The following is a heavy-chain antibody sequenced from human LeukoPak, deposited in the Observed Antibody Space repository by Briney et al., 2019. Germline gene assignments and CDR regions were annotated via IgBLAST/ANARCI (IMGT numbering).Heavy chain of an antibody. J-gene: IGHJ4*02. CDR1: GYSFTSYW. CDR3: ARLSSGWYPGFDFDY. V-gene: IGHV5-51*01. D-gene: IGHD6-19*01. Sequence: GESLKISCKGSGYSFTSYWIGWVRQMPGKGLEWMGIIYPGDSDTRYSPSFQGQVTIPADKSISTAYLQWSSLKASDTAMYHCARLSSGWYPGFDFDYWGQGTLVTVSS. CDR2: IYPGDSDT.